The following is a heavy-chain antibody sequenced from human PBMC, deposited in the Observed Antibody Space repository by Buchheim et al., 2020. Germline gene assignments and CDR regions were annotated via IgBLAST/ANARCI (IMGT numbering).Heavy chain of an antibody. J-gene: IGHJ5*02. CDR1: GYTFTSYA. Sequence: QVQLVQSGSELKKPGASVKVSCKASGYTFTSYAMNWVRQAPGQGLEWMGWINTNPGNPTYAQGFTGRFVFYLETLVRLAILQISSLKAEDTAVYYCARGLTMVRGVMVNWFDPWGQGTL. CDR2: INTNPGNP. D-gene: IGHD3-10*01. CDR3: ARGLTMVRGVMVNWFDP. V-gene: IGHV7-4-1*04.